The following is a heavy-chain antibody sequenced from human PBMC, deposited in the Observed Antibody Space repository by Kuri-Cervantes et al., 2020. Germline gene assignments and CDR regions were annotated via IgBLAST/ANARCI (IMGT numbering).Heavy chain of an antibody. V-gene: IGHV1-24*01. Sequence: ASVKVSCKVSGYTLTELSMHWVRQAPGQGLEWMGGIIPIFGTANYAQKFQGRVTMTRNTSIGTAYMELSSLRSEDTAVYYCARVGPVTKGRRGMDVWGQGTTVTVSS. CDR3: ARVGPVTKGRRGMDV. CDR2: IIPIFGTA. J-gene: IGHJ6*02. D-gene: IGHD4-11*01. CDR1: GYTLTELS.